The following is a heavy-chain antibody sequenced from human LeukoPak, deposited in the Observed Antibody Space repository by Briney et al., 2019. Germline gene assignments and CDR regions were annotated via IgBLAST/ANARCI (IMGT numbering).Heavy chain of an antibody. CDR1: GGSISSSSYY. CDR3: ARRIREMNDAFDI. D-gene: IGHD3-10*01. Sequence: PSETLSLTCTVSGGSISSSSYYWGWIRQPPGKGLEWIGSIYYSGSTYYNPSLKGRVTISVDTSKNQFSLKLSSVTAADTAVYYCARRIREMNDAFDIWGQGTMVTVSS. CDR2: IYYSGST. V-gene: IGHV4-39*01. J-gene: IGHJ3*02.